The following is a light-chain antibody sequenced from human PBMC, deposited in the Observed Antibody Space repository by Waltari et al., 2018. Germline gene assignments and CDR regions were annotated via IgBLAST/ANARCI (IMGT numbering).Light chain of an antibody. Sequence: DSQMTQSPSSLSASVGDRLTITCRASRDISNSLAWYQQVAGKVPKLLISASSTLQSGVPSRCSGSGSGSDFTLTINNLQPEDFATYYCQNYDKVPWTFGPGTRVDVK. J-gene: IGKJ1*01. CDR3: QNYDKVPWT. V-gene: IGKV1-27*01. CDR1: RDISNS. CDR2: ASS.